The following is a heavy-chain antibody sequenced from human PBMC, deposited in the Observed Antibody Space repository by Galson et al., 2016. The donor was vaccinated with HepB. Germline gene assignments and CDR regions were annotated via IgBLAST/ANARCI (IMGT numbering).Heavy chain of an antibody. CDR1: GFTFSRYA. Sequence: SLRLSCAVSGFTFSRYAMNWVRRAPGTGLEWVSGISGSGGSIFYADSVKGRFTISRDNSKNTLYLQMNSLRAEDTAIYYCAKDPEYSAPPNCWGQGTLVIVSS. J-gene: IGHJ4*02. CDR3: AKDPEYSAPPNC. D-gene: IGHD5-12*01. V-gene: IGHV3-23*01. CDR2: ISGSGGSI.